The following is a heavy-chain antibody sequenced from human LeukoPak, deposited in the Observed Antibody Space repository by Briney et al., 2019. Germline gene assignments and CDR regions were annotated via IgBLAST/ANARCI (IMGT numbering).Heavy chain of an antibody. Sequence: GGSLRLSCAAPGFTFSSYAMSWVRQAPGKGLEWVSAISGSGGSTYYADSVKGRFTISRDNSNNTLYLQMNSLRAEDTAVYYCAKDLSYCSGGTCYTSRYYGMDVWGQGTTVTVSS. CDR1: GFTFSSYA. CDR3: AKDLSYCSGGTCYTSRYYGMDV. CDR2: ISGSGGST. D-gene: IGHD2-15*01. V-gene: IGHV3-23*01. J-gene: IGHJ6*02.